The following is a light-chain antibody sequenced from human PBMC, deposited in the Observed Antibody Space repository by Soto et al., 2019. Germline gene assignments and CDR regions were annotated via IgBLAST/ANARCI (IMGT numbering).Light chain of an antibody. CDR3: GTWDSSLSAQV. Sequence: QSVLTQPPSVSAATGQKVTISCSGSSSNIGNNYVSWYQQLPGTAPKLLIYDNNKRPSGIPDRFSGSKSGTSATLGITGLQTGDEADYYCGTWDSSLSAQVFGGGTKLTVL. V-gene: IGLV1-51*01. J-gene: IGLJ2*01. CDR2: DNN. CDR1: SSNIGNNY.